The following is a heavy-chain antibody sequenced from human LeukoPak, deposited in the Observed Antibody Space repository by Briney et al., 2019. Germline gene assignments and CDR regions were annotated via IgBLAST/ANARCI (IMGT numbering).Heavy chain of an antibody. CDR3: ARDADSSGYYHWFDP. CDR2: INANTGNP. CDR1: GYTFTSYA. V-gene: IGHV7-4-1*02. Sequence: ASVKVSCKASGYTFTSYAMNWVRQAPGQGLEWMGWINANTGNPTYAQGSTGRFVFSLDTSVSTAYLQISSLKAEDTAVYYCARDADSSGYYHWFDPWGQGTLVTVSS. J-gene: IGHJ5*02. D-gene: IGHD3-22*01.